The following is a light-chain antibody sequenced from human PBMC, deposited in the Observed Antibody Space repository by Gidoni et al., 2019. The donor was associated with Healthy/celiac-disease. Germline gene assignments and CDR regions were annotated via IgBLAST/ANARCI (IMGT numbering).Light chain of an antibody. Sequence: DIVMTQSPDSLAVSLGERATINCKSSQSVLYSSNNKNYLAWYQQKPGQPPKLLIYWASTRESGVPERFSGSGSGTDFTLTISSLQAEDVAVYYCQQYYSTPTWTFGQXTKVEIK. CDR2: WAS. J-gene: IGKJ1*01. CDR3: QQYYSTPTWT. CDR1: QSVLYSSNNKNY. V-gene: IGKV4-1*01.